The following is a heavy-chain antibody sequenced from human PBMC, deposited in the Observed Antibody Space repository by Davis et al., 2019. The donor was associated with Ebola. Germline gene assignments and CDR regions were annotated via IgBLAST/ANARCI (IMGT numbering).Heavy chain of an antibody. J-gene: IGHJ4*02. V-gene: IGHV1-69*06. Sequence: SAQVSCKGSGHTFSSHGISWVRQAPGQGLEWMGGIIPMFGTTNFAQKFQDRVTITSDRSTPTAYMELSSLRSEDTAVYYWSRGPTAPSGGWGQGTLVTVSS. D-gene: IGHD3-16*01. CDR3: SRGPTAPSGG. CDR2: IIPMFGTT. CDR1: GHTFSSHG.